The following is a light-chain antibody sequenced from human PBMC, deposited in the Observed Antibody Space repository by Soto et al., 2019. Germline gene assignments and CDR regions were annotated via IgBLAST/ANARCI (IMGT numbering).Light chain of an antibody. CDR2: DVS. V-gene: IGLV2-14*03. CDR1: ISDVGGYNF. Sequence: QSVLTQPASVSGSPGQSITISCTGTISDVGGYNFVSWYQQYPGKAPKLMICDVSNRPSGVSNRFSGSKSGNTASLTISGLQAEDEADYSCSSFTGSNYVFGTGSMVTV. CDR3: SSFTGSNYV. J-gene: IGLJ1*01.